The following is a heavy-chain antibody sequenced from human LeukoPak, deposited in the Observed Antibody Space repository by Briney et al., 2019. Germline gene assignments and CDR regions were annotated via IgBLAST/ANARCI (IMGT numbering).Heavy chain of an antibody. CDR2: IKSKVDGGTP. J-gene: IGHJ4*02. CDR3: AKDQRWESPHYLDS. V-gene: IGHV3-15*07. Sequence: GGSLRLSCAASGFIFSDAWMNWVRQAPGKGLEWVGHIKSKVDGGTPDYVAPVKGRFTISRDNSKNTLYVQMNSLRDEDTAVYYCAKDQRWESPHYLDSWGQGTLVTVSS. CDR1: GFIFSDAW. D-gene: IGHD1-26*01.